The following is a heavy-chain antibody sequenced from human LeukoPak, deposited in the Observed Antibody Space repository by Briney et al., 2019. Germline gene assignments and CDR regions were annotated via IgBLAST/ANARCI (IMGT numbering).Heavy chain of an antibody. CDR2: IYYTGSP. D-gene: IGHD3-10*01. CDR3: ARLRDYGSGTFYNDY. V-gene: IGHV4-59*08. Sequence: SEILSLTCSVSGDSLSNYYWTWMRQPPGKGLEWVGYIYYTGSPNYNPSLKSRVTISVDTSKNQFSLKLSSVTAADTAVYYCARLRDYGSGTFYNDYWGQGTLVTDSS. CDR1: GDSLSNYY. J-gene: IGHJ4*02.